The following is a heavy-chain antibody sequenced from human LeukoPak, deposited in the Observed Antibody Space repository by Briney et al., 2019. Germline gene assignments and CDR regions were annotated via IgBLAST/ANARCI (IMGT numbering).Heavy chain of an antibody. CDR2: IYYSGST. Sequence: PSETLSLTCSVSGGSMSSYYWSWLRQAPGKGLEWIGYIYYSGSTSYNPSLKSRVTISVDTSKNQFSLKLSSVTAADTAVYYCARQYYYDSHTFDYWGQGTLVTVSS. CDR1: GGSMSSYY. J-gene: IGHJ4*02. CDR3: ARQYYYDSHTFDY. D-gene: IGHD3-22*01. V-gene: IGHV4-59*08.